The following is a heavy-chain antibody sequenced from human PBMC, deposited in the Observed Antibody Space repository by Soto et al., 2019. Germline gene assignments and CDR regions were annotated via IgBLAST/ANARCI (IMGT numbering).Heavy chain of an antibody. CDR3: ARDPDGITDFDY. J-gene: IGHJ4*02. CDR1: GFTFSSFG. V-gene: IGHV3-48*02. Sequence: PGGSLRLSCAVSGFTFSSFGMNWFGQAPGKGLEWISYITSDGSTRHYADFVKGRFTISRDNAKNSLYLQMNGLRNEDTAVYFCARDPDGITDFDYWGQGTQVTVSS. D-gene: IGHD1-7*01. CDR2: ITSDGSTR.